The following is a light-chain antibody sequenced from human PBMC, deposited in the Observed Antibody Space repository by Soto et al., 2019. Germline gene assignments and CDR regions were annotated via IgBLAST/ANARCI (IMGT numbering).Light chain of an antibody. Sequence: DIQMTQSPSTLSASVGDRVTITCRASQSISSWLAWYQQKPGKAPKLLIYDASSLESGVPSRFSGSGSGTEFTLTLSSLQPDDFATYYCQQYNNGWTFGQGTKVEIK. J-gene: IGKJ1*01. CDR1: QSISSW. V-gene: IGKV1-5*01. CDR3: QQYNNGWT. CDR2: DAS.